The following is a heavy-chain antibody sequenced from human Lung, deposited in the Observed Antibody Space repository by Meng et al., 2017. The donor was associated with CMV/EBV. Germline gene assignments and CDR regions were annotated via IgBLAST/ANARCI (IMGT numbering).Heavy chain of an antibody. J-gene: IGHJ3*02. V-gene: IGHV3-9*01. D-gene: IGHD3-16*01. CDR1: GFTFDDYA. CDR3: AKGFGALDAFDI. Sequence: SXAASGFTFDDYAMHWVRQAPGKGLEWVSGISWNSGSIGYADSVKGRFTISRDNAKNSLYLQMNSLRAEDTALYYCAKGFGALDAFDIWGQGTMVXVSS. CDR2: ISWNSGSI.